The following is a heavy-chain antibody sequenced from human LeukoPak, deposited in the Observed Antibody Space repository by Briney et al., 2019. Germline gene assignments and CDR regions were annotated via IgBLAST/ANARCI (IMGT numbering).Heavy chain of an antibody. J-gene: IGHJ5*02. CDR1: GFTFSSYA. CDR2: ISYDGSNK. CDR3: ARDGYCSSTSCYSVDDWFDP. V-gene: IGHV3-30-3*01. Sequence: GGSLRLSCAASGFTFSSYAMHWVRQAPGKGLEWVAVISYDGSNKYYADSVKGRFTISRDNSKNTLYLQMNSLRAEDTAVYYCARDGYCSSTSCYSVDDWFDPWGQGTLVTVSS. D-gene: IGHD2-2*03.